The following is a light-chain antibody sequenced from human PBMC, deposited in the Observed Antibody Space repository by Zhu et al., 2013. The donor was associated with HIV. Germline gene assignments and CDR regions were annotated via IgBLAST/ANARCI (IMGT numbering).Light chain of an antibody. CDR1: QSISTY. CDR2: TAS. CDR3: QQSYSTPIT. J-gene: IGKJ5*01. V-gene: IGKV1-39*01. Sequence: DIQLTQSPSSLSASVGDRVTITCRASQSISTYLNWYRQKPGKAPELLIYTASSLQSGVPSRFSGSGSGTDFTLTIRSLQPDDFATYYCQQSYSTPITFGQGTRLEI.